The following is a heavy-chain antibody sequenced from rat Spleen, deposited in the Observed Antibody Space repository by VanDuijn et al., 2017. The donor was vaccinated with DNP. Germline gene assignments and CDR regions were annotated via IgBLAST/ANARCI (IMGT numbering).Heavy chain of an antibody. Sequence: EVQLVESGGGLVQPGRSLKLSCAASGFTFSDYNMAWVRQAPKKGLEWVATISYDGSSTYYRDSVKGRFTISRDNAKSTLYLQMDSLRSEDTATYYCERRGYSSYPRSYYFDYWGQGVMVTVSS. CDR1: GFTFSDYN. CDR2: ISYDGSST. V-gene: IGHV5-7*01. D-gene: IGHD1-2*01. CDR3: ERRGYSSYPRSYYFDY. J-gene: IGHJ2*01.